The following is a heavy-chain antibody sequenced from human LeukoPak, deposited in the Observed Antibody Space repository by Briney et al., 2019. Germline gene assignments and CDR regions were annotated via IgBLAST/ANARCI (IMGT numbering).Heavy chain of an antibody. D-gene: IGHD3-3*01. CDR1: GFTFEDYG. CDR3: ARSRITIFGVITRGAFDI. Sequence: GGSLRLSCAASGFTFEDYGMNWDRQAPGKGLEWVSGINWNGDRIGYADSVKGRFTISRDNAKNSLYLQMNSLRAEDTALYYCARSRITIFGVITRGAFDIWGQGTMVTVSS. J-gene: IGHJ3*02. CDR2: INWNGDRI. V-gene: IGHV3-20*04.